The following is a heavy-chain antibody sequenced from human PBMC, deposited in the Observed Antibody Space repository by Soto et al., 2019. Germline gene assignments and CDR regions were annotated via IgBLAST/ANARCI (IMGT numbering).Heavy chain of an antibody. V-gene: IGHV4-59*01. CDR3: ARVDSELYSGYHYLFDP. CDR2: IYSSGSA. J-gene: IGHJ5*02. CDR1: GGSISDSW. D-gene: IGHD5-12*01. Sequence: SETLPLTCHVSGGSISDSWWSWIRQSPGKGLQWIGSIYSSGSANYNPSLKSRVAFSIDTSRNHISLSLRSVTAADTAFYYCARVDSELYSGYHYLFDPCGQRSSVTVSS.